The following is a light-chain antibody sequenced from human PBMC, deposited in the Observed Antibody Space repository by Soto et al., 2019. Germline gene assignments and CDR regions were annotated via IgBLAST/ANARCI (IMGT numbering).Light chain of an antibody. CDR1: QSLSSNY. CDR2: GAS. CDR3: QHHGLSFTWT. V-gene: IGKV3-20*01. Sequence: EIELTQSPGTLFLSPGERATLSCRASQSLSSNYLAWYQQKPGQAPRLLIYGASSRATGIPDRFSGSGSGTDFTLTISSLEPEDFAVYYCQHHGLSFTWTFGQGTKVEI. J-gene: IGKJ1*01.